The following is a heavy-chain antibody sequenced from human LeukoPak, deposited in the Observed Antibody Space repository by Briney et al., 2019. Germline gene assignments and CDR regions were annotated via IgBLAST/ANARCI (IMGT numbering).Heavy chain of an antibody. V-gene: IGHV3-49*03. CDR3: TRRGYSYGSPFDY. Sequence: GGSLRLSCTASGFTFGDYAMSWFRQAPGKGLEWVGFIRSKAYGGTTEYAASVKGRFTISRDDPKSIAYLQMNSLKTEDTAVYYCTRRGYSYGSPFDYWGQGTLVTVSS. CDR2: IRSKAYGGTT. J-gene: IGHJ4*02. D-gene: IGHD5-18*01. CDR1: GFTFGDYA.